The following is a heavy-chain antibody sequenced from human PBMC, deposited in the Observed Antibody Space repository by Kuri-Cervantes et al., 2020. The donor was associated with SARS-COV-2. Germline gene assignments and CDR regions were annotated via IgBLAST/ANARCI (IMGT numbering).Heavy chain of an antibody. CDR1: GFTFSSYE. D-gene: IGHD6-6*01. V-gene: IGHV3-48*03. CDR2: ISSSDSAI. CDR3: AKGRERRSSQLDH. J-gene: IGHJ4*02. Sequence: GESLKISCSASGFTFSSYEMNWVRQAPGKGLEWVSYISSSDSAIYYADSVKGRFTISRDNAKNALYLQMNSLSGEDTALYYCAKGRERRSSQLDHWGQGIMVTVSS.